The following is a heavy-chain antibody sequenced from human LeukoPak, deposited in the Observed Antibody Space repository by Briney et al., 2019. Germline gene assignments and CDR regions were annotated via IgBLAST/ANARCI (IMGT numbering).Heavy chain of an antibody. CDR3: ASSIAAAGTTAAFDY. CDR1: GDSMSDSY. V-gene: IGHV4-38-2*02. D-gene: IGHD6-13*01. CDR2: IYYSGST. J-gene: IGHJ4*02. Sequence: TSETLSLTCTVSGDSMSDSYWSWIRQPAGKGLEWIGSIYYSGSTYYSPSLKSRVTISVDTSKNQFSLKLSSVTAADTAVYYCASSIAAAGTTAAFDYWGQGTLVTVSS.